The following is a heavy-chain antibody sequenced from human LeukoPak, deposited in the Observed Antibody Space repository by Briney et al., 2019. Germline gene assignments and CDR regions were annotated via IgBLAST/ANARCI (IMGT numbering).Heavy chain of an antibody. CDR2: INPNSGGT. CDR3: ARLLFRYYYDSSGYYPDAFDI. Sequence: ASVKVSCKASGYTFTGYYMHWVPQAPGRGLEWMGWINPNSGGTNYAQKFQGRVTMTRDTSISTAYMELSRLRSDDTAVYYCARLLFRYYYDSSGYYPDAFDIWGQGTMVTVSS. CDR1: GYTFTGYY. V-gene: IGHV1-2*02. J-gene: IGHJ3*02. D-gene: IGHD3-22*01.